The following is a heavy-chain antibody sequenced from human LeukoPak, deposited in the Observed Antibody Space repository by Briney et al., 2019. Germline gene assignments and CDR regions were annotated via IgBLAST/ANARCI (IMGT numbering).Heavy chain of an antibody. CDR2: IYTSGTT. CDR3: ARLSTVTTSFDY. V-gene: IGHV4-4*07. CDR1: GGSISSYY. Sequence: TSETVSLTRTVSGGSISSYYWSWIRHPARKGLEWNVRIYTSGTTHYNPSLQSRVTMSVDTSKNQFSMKLSSVTAADTAVYYCARLSTVTTSFDYWGQGTLVTVSS. J-gene: IGHJ4*02. D-gene: IGHD4-17*01.